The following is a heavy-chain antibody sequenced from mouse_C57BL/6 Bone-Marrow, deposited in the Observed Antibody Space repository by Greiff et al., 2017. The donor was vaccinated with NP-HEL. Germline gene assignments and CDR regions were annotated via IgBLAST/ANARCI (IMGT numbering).Heavy chain of an antibody. V-gene: IGHV1-55*01. Sequence: QVQLQQSGAELVKPGASVKMSCKASGYTFTSYWITWVKQRPGQGLEWIGDIYPGSGSTNYNEKFKSKATLTVDTSSSTAYMQLSSLTSEDSAVYYCARKGNYYGSRYFDVWGTGTTVTVSS. J-gene: IGHJ1*03. CDR3: ARKGNYYGSRYFDV. CDR2: IYPGSGST. D-gene: IGHD1-1*01. CDR1: GYTFTSYW.